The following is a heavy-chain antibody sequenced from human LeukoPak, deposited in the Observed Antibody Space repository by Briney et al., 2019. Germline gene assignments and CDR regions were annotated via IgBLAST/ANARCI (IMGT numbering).Heavy chain of an antibody. CDR2: FDPEDGET. J-gene: IGHJ2*01. D-gene: IGHD5-12*01. V-gene: IGHV1-24*01. CDR3: ATRSGYSGYDYGNWYFDL. CDR1: EYTLTELS. Sequence: ASVKVPCKVSEYTLTELSMHWVRQAPGKGLEWMGGFDPEDGETIYAQKFQGRVTMTEDTSTDTAYMELSSLRSEDTAVYYCATRSGYSGYDYGNWYFDLWGRGTLVTVSS.